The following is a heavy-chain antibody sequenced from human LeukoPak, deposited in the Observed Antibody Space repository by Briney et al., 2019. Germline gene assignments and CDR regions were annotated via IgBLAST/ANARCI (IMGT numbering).Heavy chain of an antibody. CDR1: EFTFSSYW. V-gene: IGHV3-7*01. D-gene: IGHD2-2*01. J-gene: IGHJ4*02. CDR2: IKQDGGQI. CDR3: ARLGARQMPEY. Sequence: GGSLRLSCAASEFTFSSYWMSWVRQAPGKGLEWVANIKQDGGQIYYLESVKGRFTVSRDNAKNSLYLQMNSLRAGDTAVYYCARLGARQMPEYWGQGTLVTVSS.